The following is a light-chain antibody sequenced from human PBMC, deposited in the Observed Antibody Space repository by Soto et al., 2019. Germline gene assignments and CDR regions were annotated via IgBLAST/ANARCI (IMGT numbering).Light chain of an antibody. J-gene: IGKJ4*01. CDR1: QSVSSY. CDR2: DAS. V-gene: IGKV3-11*01. Sequence: EIMLTQSPSTLSLSTRERATLSCMASQSVSSYLAWYQQKPGQAPRLLIYDASNRATGIPARFSGSGSGTDFTLTISSLEPEDFAVYYCQQRSNWPQLTFGGGTKVDIK. CDR3: QQRSNWPQLT.